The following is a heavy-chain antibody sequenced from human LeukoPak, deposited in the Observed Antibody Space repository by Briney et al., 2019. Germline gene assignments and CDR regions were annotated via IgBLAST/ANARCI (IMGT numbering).Heavy chain of an antibody. Sequence: GGSLRLSCAASGFTVSNNYMSWVRQAPGKGLEWVSVMYRGGSTYYADSVQGRFTMSRDNSKNTLYLQMNSLRAEDTAVYYCARDLGRSGYYTIDAFDIWGQGTMVTVSS. V-gene: IGHV3-66*01. CDR1: GFTVSNNY. D-gene: IGHD3-22*01. CDR3: ARDLGRSGYYTIDAFDI. CDR2: MYRGGST. J-gene: IGHJ3*02.